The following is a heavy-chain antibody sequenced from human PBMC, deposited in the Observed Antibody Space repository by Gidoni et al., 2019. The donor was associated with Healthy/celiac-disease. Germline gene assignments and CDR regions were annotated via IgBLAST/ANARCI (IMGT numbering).Heavy chain of an antibody. Sequence: QVQLVQSGAEVKTPGASVKVSCKASGYTFTGYYMHWVRQAPGQGLEWMGWINPNSGGTNYAQKFQGRVTMTRDTSISTAYMELSRLRSDDTAVYYCARVSSEGDYVWGSYRPAAYFQHWGQGTLVTVSS. J-gene: IGHJ1*01. CDR1: GYTFTGYY. D-gene: IGHD3-16*02. CDR2: INPNSGGT. CDR3: ARVSSEGDYVWGSYRPAAYFQH. V-gene: IGHV1-2*02.